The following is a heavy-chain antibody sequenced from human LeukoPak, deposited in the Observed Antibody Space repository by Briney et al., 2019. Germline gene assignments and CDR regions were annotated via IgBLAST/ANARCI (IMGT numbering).Heavy chain of an antibody. CDR1: GGSISSSSYY. CDR2: IYYSGST. V-gene: IGHV4-39*01. J-gene: IGHJ6*03. Sequence: PSETLSLTCTVSGGSISSSSYYWGWIRQPPGKGLEWIGSIYYSGSTYYNPSLKSRVTISVATSKNQFSLKLSSVTAADTAVYYCARWSSVVTAYYYYYYYMDVWGKGTTVTISS. D-gene: IGHD4-23*01. CDR3: ARWSSVVTAYYYYYYYMDV.